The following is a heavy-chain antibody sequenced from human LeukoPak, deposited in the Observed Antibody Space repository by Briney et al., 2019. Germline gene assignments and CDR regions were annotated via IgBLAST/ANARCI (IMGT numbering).Heavy chain of an antibody. Sequence: ASVKVSCKASGYTFTGYYMHWVRQAPGQGLEWMGWINPNSGGTNYAQKFQGRVTMTRDTSISTDYMELSRLRSDDTAVYYCARGGSSGGSCYSCFSPDYWGQGTLVTVSS. V-gene: IGHV1-2*02. CDR3: ARGGSSGGSCYSCFSPDY. CDR2: INPNSGGT. D-gene: IGHD2-15*01. J-gene: IGHJ4*02. CDR1: GYTFTGYY.